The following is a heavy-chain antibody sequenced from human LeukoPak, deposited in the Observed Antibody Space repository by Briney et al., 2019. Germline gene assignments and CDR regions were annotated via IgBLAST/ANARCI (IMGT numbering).Heavy chain of an antibody. CDR1: GYTFSSYG. V-gene: IGHV1-18*01. CDR3: AVVTAYNWFDP. J-gene: IGHJ5*02. Sequence: ASVKVSCKASGYTFSSYGISWVRQAPGQGLKWMGWINAYDGNTNYAQKLQGRVTVTTDTSTSTAYMELRSLRSDDTAVYYCAVVTAYNWFDPWGQGILVTVSS. CDR2: INAYDGNT. D-gene: IGHD2-21*02.